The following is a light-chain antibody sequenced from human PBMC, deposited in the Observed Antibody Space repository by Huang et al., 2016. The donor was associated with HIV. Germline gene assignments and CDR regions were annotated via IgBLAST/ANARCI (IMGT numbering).Light chain of an antibody. Sequence: DIQMTQSPSSLSASVGDRVTITCRESEGIVKSLAWYQQKPGKAPQLLLYGASRLESGVPSRFSGSISGTDYTLTISDLQPEDSATYYCQQYYSTPPWTFGQGTKVEI. CDR1: EGIVKS. V-gene: IGKV1-NL1*01. CDR3: QQYYSTPPWT. CDR2: GAS. J-gene: IGKJ1*01.